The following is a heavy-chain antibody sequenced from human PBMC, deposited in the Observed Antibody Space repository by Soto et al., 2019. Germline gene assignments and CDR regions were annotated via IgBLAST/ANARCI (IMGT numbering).Heavy chain of an antibody. CDR3: ARDFTYGSGSYLYYYGMDV. D-gene: IGHD3-10*01. Sequence: EVQLVESGGGLVQPGGSLRLSCAASGFTASSNYMSWVRQAPGKGLEWVSVIYSGGSTYYADSVKGRFTISRDNSKTTLYLQMNSLRAEDTAVYYCARDFTYGSGSYLYYYGMDVWGQGTTVTVSS. J-gene: IGHJ6*02. CDR2: IYSGGST. CDR1: GFTASSNY. V-gene: IGHV3-66*01.